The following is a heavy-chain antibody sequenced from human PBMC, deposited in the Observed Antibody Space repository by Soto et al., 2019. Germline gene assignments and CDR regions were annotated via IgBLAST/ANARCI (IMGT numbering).Heavy chain of an antibody. CDR3: ARDLAYCGGDCYRDAFDI. J-gene: IGHJ3*02. CDR1: GGTFSSYA. D-gene: IGHD2-21*02. Sequence: QVQLVQSGAEVKKPGSSVKVSCKASGGTFSSYAISWVRQAPGQGLEWTGGIIPIFGTANYAQKFQGRVTITADESTSTAYMELSSLRSEDTAVYYCARDLAYCGGDCYRDAFDIWGQGTMVTVSS. CDR2: IIPIFGTA. V-gene: IGHV1-69*01.